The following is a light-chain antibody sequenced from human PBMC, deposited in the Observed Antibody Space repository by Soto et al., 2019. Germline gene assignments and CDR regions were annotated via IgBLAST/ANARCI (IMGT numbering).Light chain of an antibody. CDR1: QSVTSNY. V-gene: IGKV3-20*01. CDR3: QQYDTSPPLT. CDR2: GAS. Sequence: EIVLTQSPGTLSLSPGDRATLSCRASQSVTSNYLAWYQQKPGQAPRLLLYGASRRAIGIPDRFSGSGSGTDFTLTISRLEPKDFAVYYCQQYDTSPPLTFGGGTKVEIK. J-gene: IGKJ4*01.